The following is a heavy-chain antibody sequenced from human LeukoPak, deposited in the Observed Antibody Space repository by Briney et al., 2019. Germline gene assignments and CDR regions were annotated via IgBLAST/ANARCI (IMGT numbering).Heavy chain of an antibody. CDR2: IYTSGST. D-gene: IGHD3-3*01. J-gene: IGHJ4*02. CDR3: ARGPLVDFWSGYYGGFDY. CDR1: GASISGYY. V-gene: IGHV4-4*07. Sequence: KPSETLSLTCTVSGASISGYYWSWIRQPAGKGLEWIGRIYTSGSTNYNPSLKSRVTMSVDTSKNQFSLKLSSVTAADTAVYYCARGPLVDFWSGYYGGFDYWGQGTLVTVSS.